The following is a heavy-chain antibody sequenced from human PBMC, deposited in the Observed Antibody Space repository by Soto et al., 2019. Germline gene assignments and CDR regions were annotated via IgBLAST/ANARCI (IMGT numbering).Heavy chain of an antibody. Sequence: GESLKIYCEAPRDSFSNYNIAWMSQMHGKGLERLGRIDPTDSYPIYSPSFQRRGTISSDKSSSTAYLQWSSLKASDSAKYYCARQGEPITIYGGGRSHYYYGLDVWGQGTSVTV. J-gene: IGHJ6*02. CDR3: ARQGEPITIYGGGRSHYYYGLDV. CDR1: RDSFSNYN. V-gene: IGHV5-10-1*01. CDR2: IDPTDSYP. D-gene: IGHD3-3*01.